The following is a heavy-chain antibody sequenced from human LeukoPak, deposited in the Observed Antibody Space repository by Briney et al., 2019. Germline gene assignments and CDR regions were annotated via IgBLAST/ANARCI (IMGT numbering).Heavy chain of an antibody. CDR1: GFTFEDFA. CDR2: ISWDGRDV. D-gene: IGHD3-10*01. J-gene: IGHJ6*02. Sequence: GGSLRLSCEASGFTFEDFAMHWVRQVPGKGPEWVSGISWDGRDVEYADSVKGRLTISRDNAKSSLFLQMDSLRPEDMALYFCTKDLGSGSHPDFYYGMDVWGQGTAVTVSS. V-gene: IGHV3-9*03. CDR3: TKDLGSGSHPDFYYGMDV.